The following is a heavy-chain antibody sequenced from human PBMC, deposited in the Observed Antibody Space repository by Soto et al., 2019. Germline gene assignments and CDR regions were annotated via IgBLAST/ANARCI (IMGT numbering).Heavy chain of an antibody. CDR3: ASYSIAVAGTPTTFDY. D-gene: IGHD6-19*01. Sequence: QVQLVQSGAEVKKPGSSVKVSCKASGGTFSSYAISWVRQAPGQWLEWMGGIIPIFGTANYAQKFQGRVTITADESTSTAYMELSNLRSEDTAVYYCASYSIAVAGTPTTFDYWGQGTLVTVSS. CDR1: GGTFSSYA. CDR2: IIPIFGTA. V-gene: IGHV1-69*01. J-gene: IGHJ4*02.